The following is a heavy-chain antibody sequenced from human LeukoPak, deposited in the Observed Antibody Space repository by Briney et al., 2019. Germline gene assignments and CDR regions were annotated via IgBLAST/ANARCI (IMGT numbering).Heavy chain of an antibody. D-gene: IGHD2-2*01. CDR1: GFTFSSYE. Sequence: QPGGSLRLSCAASGFTFSSYEMNWVRQAPGKGLEWVSYISSSGSSINYADSVKGRFTISRDSAKNSLYLQMNSLRAEDTAVYYCARGYQLLYYWGQGTLVTVSS. CDR2: ISSSGSSI. V-gene: IGHV3-48*03. J-gene: IGHJ4*02. CDR3: ARGYQLLYY.